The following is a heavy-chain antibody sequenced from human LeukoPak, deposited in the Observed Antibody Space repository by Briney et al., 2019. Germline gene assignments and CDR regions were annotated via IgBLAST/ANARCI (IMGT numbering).Heavy chain of an antibody. J-gene: IGHJ5*02. CDR3: AREVRGYCSGGSCFEVGAPNWFDP. D-gene: IGHD2-15*01. CDR1: GGSISSGGYY. CDR2: IYHSGST. V-gene: IGHV4-30-2*05. Sequence: SETLSLTCTVSGGSISSGGYYWSWIRQPPGKGLEWIRYIYHSGSTYYNPSLKSRVTISVDTSKNQFSLKLSSVTAADTAVYYCAREVRGYCSGGSCFEVGAPNWFDPWGQGTLVTVSS.